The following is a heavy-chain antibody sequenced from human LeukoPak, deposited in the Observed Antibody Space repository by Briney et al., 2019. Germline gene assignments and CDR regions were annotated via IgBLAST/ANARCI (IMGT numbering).Heavy chain of an antibody. CDR3: ARGTTVRTDY. J-gene: IGHJ4*02. V-gene: IGHV3-30-3*01. CDR2: ISYDGSNK. D-gene: IGHD4-17*01. Sequence: GRSLRLSCAASGFTFSSYAMHWVRQAPGKGLKWVAVISYDGSNKYYADSVKGRFTIPRDNSKNTLYLQMNSLRAEDTAVYYCARGTTVRTDYWGQGTLVTVSS. CDR1: GFTFSSYA.